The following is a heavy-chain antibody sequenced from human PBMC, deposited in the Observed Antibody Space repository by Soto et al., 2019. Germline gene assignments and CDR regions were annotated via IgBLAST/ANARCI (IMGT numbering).Heavy chain of an antibody. J-gene: IGHJ4*02. CDR1: GFTFSSYG. CDR3: AKGYSSSLR. V-gene: IGHV3-30*18. Sequence: PGGPLRLSCAASGFTFSSYGMHWVRQAPGKGLEWVAVISYDGSNKYYADSVKGRFTISRDNSKNTLYLQMNSLRAEDTAVYYCAKGYSSSLRWGQGTLVTVSS. CDR2: ISYDGSNK. D-gene: IGHD6-13*01.